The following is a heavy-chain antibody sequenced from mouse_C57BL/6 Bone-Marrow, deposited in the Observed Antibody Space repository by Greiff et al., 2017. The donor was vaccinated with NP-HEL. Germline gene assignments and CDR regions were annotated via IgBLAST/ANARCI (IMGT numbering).Heavy chain of an antibody. CDR3: ARGGLRRAMDY. CDR1: GYTFTSYG. Sequence: QVQLKQSGAELARPGASVKLSCKASGYTFTSYGISWVKQRTGQGLEWIGEIYPRSGNTYHNEKFKGKATLTADKSSSTAYMELRSLTSEDSAVYFCARGGLRRAMDYWGQGTSVTVSS. J-gene: IGHJ4*01. V-gene: IGHV1-81*01. CDR2: IYPRSGNT. D-gene: IGHD2-2*01.